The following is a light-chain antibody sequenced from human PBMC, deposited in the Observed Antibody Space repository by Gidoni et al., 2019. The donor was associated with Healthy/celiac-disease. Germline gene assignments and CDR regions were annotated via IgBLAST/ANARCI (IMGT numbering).Light chain of an antibody. CDR2: AAS. CDR3: QKYNSAPRT. CDR1: QGISNY. Sequence: DIQMTQSPSSLSASVGDRVTITCRASQGISNYLAWYQQKPGKVPKLLIYAASTVQSGVPSRVSGRGSGTDFTLTISSLQTEDVATYYCQKYNSAPRTFGPGTKVEIK. V-gene: IGKV1-27*01. J-gene: IGKJ3*01.